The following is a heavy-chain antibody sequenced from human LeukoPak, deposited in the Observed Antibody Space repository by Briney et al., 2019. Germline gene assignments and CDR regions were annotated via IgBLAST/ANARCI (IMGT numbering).Heavy chain of an antibody. D-gene: IGHD6-13*01. CDR1: GYTFTGYY. CDR3: ARGRDAYSSSWYTSGIFDY. Sequence: GGSLRLSCKTSGYTFTGYYIHWVRQAPGQGLEWMGWINPNSGGTKYAQNFQGRVTMTRDTSISTIFMEVNSLRSDDTAVYYCARGRDAYSSSWYTSGIFDYWGQGTLVTVSS. CDR2: INPNSGGT. V-gene: IGHV1-2*02. J-gene: IGHJ4*02.